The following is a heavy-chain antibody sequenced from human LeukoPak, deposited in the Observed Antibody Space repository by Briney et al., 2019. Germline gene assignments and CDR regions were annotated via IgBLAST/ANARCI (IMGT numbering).Heavy chain of an antibody. J-gene: IGHJ4*02. V-gene: IGHV4-39*07. CDR3: VRVAPSTTFGVVTHRIFDY. CDR2: IYYSGNP. D-gene: IGHD3-3*01. CDR1: GGSISTSNYY. Sequence: SETLSLTCTVSGGSISTSNYYWGWIRQPPGKGLDWIGSIYYSGNPYYSPSLKSRVTISVDTSKDQFSLKLSSVTAADTAVYYCVRVAPSTTFGVVTHRIFDYWGQGTLVTVSS.